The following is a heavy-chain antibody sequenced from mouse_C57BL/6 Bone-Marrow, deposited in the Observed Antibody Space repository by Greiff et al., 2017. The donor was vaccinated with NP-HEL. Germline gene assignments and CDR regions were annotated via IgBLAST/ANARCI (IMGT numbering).Heavy chain of an antibody. CDR1: GYTFTSYG. D-gene: IGHD2-3*01. Sequence: VHLVESGAELARPGASVKLSCKASGYTFTSYGISWVKQRTGQGLEWIGEIYPRSGNTYYNEKFKGKATLTADKSSSTAYMELRSLTSEDSAVYFCARSGDGYPFAYWGQGTLVTVSA. V-gene: IGHV1-81*01. CDR3: ARSGDGYPFAY. J-gene: IGHJ3*01. CDR2: IYPRSGNT.